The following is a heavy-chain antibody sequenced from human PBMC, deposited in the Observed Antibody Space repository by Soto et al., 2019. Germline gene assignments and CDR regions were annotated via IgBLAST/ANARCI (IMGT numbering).Heavy chain of an antibody. D-gene: IGHD3-22*01. Sequence: ASVKVSCKASGFTFTSSAVQWVRQARGQRLEWIGWIVVGSGNTNYAQKFQERVTITRDMSTSTAYMELSSLRSEDTAVYYCAADYYGSSGYYYGYWGQGTLVTVPS. V-gene: IGHV1-58*01. J-gene: IGHJ4*02. CDR3: AADYYGSSGYYYGY. CDR2: IVVGSGNT. CDR1: GFTFTSSA.